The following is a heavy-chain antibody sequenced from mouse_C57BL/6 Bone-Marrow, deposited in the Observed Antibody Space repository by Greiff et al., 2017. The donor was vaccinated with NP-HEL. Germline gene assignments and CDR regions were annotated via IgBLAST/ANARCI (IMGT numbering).Heavy chain of an antibody. CDR2: IRNKANGYTT. D-gene: IGHD2-3*01. CDR3: ARLPPDQNIYDSAWFAY. V-gene: IGHV7-3*01. J-gene: IGHJ3*01. CDR1: GFTFTDYY. Sequence: DVHLVESGGGLVQPGGSLSLSCAASGFTFTDYYMSWVRQPPGKALEWLGFIRNKANGYTTEYSASVKGRFTISRDNSQSILYLQMNALRAEDSATYYCARLPPDQNIYDSAWFAYWGQGTLVTVSA.